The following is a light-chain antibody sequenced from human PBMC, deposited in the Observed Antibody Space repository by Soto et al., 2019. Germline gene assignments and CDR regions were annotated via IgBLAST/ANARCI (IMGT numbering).Light chain of an antibody. V-gene: IGKV3-15*01. J-gene: IGKJ1*01. CDR3: QKYDDWPET. Sequence: EIVMTQSPATLSVSPGERATLSCRASQNVRSNLAWYQQKPGQAPRLLIYGASTRATGIPARFSGRGSGTEFILTISSLQSEDFAVYYCQKYDDWPETFGQGTKVDIK. CDR1: QNVRSN. CDR2: GAS.